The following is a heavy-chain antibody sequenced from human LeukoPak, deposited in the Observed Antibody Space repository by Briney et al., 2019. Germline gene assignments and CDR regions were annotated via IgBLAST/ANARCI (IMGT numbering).Heavy chain of an antibody. J-gene: IGHJ4*02. Sequence: GGSLRLSCAASGFTFDDYAMHWVRQAPGKGLEWVSLISGDGGSTCYADSVKGRFTISRDNSKNSLYLQMNSLRTEDTALYYCAKGGYCSGGSCCSYFDYWGQGTLVTVSS. CDR1: GFTFDDYA. CDR2: ISGDGGST. V-gene: IGHV3-43*02. D-gene: IGHD2-15*01. CDR3: AKGGYCSGGSCCSYFDY.